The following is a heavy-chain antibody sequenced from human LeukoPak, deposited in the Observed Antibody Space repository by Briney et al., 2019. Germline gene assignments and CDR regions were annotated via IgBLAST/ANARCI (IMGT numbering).Heavy chain of an antibody. J-gene: IGHJ4*02. Sequence: ASVKVSCKASGYTFTSYGINWARQAPGQGLEWMGWMNPNSSNTGYAQKFQGRVTMTRNIAIGTAYMELSSLTSEDTAIYYCVRVPPRTTNYAYWGQGTLVTVSS. CDR3: VRVPPRTTNYAY. CDR2: MNPNSSNT. V-gene: IGHV1-8*02. CDR1: GYTFTSYG. D-gene: IGHD1-14*01.